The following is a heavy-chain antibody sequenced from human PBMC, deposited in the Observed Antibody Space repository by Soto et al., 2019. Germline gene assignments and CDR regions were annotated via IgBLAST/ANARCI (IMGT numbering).Heavy chain of an antibody. J-gene: IGHJ5*02. D-gene: IGHD3-10*01. Sequence: SETLSLTCTVSGGSISSSSYYWGWIRQPPGKGLEWIGSIYYSGSTYYNPSLKSRVTISVDTSKNQFSLKLSSVTAADTAVYYCARNHGSGFGWFDPWGQGTLVTVSS. V-gene: IGHV4-39*01. CDR2: IYYSGST. CDR3: ARNHGSGFGWFDP. CDR1: GGSISSSSYY.